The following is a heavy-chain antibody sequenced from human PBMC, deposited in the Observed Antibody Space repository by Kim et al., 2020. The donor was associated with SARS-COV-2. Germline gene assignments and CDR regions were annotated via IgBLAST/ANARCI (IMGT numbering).Heavy chain of an antibody. D-gene: IGHD3-3*01. CDR2: ISGSGGST. CDR3: AKDPFYDFWSGYYFDY. Sequence: GGSLRLSCAASGFTFSSYALSWVRQAPGKGLEWVSTISGSGGSTYYADSVKGRFTISRDNSKNTLYLQMNSLRAEDTAVYYCAKDPFYDFWSGYYFDYWAREPWSPSPQ. V-gene: IGHV3-23*01. J-gene: IGHJ4*02. CDR1: GFTFSSYA.